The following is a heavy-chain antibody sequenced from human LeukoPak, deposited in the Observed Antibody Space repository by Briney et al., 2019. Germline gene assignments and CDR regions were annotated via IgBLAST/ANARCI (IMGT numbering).Heavy chain of an antibody. CDR1: GFTFDDYA. CDR2: ISWDGGST. CDR3: AKDIAVAGKGMDY. V-gene: IGHV3-43D*04. J-gene: IGHJ4*02. D-gene: IGHD6-19*01. Sequence: GGSLRLSCAASGFTFDDYAMHGVRQAPGKGLEWVSLISWDGGSTYYADSVKGRFTISRDNSKNSLYLQMNSLRAEDTALYYCAKDIAVAGKGMDYWGQGTLVTVSS.